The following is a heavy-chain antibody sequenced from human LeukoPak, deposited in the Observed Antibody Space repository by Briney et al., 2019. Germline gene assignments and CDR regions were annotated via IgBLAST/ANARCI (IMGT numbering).Heavy chain of an antibody. CDR2: ISGSGDSI. V-gene: IGHV3-23*01. D-gene: IGHD2-21*02. Sequence: GGSLRLSCAASGFTFSSYVMSWVRQAPGKGLEWVSGISGSGDSIYYADSVKGRFTISRDNSKNTLYLQMNSLRAEDTAVYYCAKEAGDQTFDYWGQGTLVTVSS. J-gene: IGHJ4*02. CDR1: GFTFSSYV. CDR3: AKEAGDQTFDY.